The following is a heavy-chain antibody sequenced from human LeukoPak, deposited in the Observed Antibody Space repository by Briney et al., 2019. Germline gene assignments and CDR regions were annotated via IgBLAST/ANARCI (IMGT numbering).Heavy chain of an antibody. CDR3: ARGADSSGYQLPFDY. D-gene: IGHD3-22*01. CDR2: IYTSGST. Sequence: SETLSLTCTVSXXXXXXYXXSXIXXXXXXXXXXXXRIYTSGSTNYNPSLKSRVTMSVDTSKNQFSLKLSSVTAADTAVYYCARGADSSGYQLPFDYWGQGTLVTVSS. CDR1: XXXXXXYX. J-gene: IGHJ4*02. V-gene: IGHV4-4*07.